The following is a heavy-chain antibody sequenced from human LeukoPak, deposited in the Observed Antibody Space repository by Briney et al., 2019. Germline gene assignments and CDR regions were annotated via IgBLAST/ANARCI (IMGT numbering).Heavy chain of an antibody. J-gene: IGHJ4*02. CDR2: ISAYNDNT. Sequence: ASVTVSCKASGYTFTSYGISWERQAPGQGLEWMGWISAYNDNTNYAQKLQGRVTMTTDTSTSTAYMELRSLRSDDTAVYYCARVGDYYDSSGSIGPMGYWGQGTLVTVSS. V-gene: IGHV1-18*01. CDR1: GYTFTSYG. D-gene: IGHD3-22*01. CDR3: ARVGDYYDSSGSIGPMGY.